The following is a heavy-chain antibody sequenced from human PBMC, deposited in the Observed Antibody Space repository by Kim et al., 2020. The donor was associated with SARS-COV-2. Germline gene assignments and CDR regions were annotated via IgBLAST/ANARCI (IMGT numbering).Heavy chain of an antibody. D-gene: IGHD1-26*01. CDR2: TYYRSKWFN. CDR1: GDSVSSNSVC. V-gene: IGHV6-1*01. Sequence: SQTLSLTCAISGDSVSSNSVCWNWIRQSPSRGLEWLGRTYYRSKWFNDYSISVKSRITINADTSKNQFSLKLNSVTPDDTAVYYCARDRYRREFDSWGQGTLVTVS. J-gene: IGHJ4*02. CDR3: ARDRYRREFDS.